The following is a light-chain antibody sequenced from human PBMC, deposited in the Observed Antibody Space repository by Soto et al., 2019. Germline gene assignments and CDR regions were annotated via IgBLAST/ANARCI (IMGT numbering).Light chain of an antibody. V-gene: IGKV3-20*01. Sequence: EIVLTQSPGTLSLSPGERATLSCRASQTVDSSYLAWFQQKPGQSPRLLMYGASSRATGIPDRFSGSGSGTDFTLTISGLEPEDFAVYYGQQYGRSPYTFGQGTKLDIK. CDR1: QTVDSSY. CDR2: GAS. CDR3: QQYGRSPYT. J-gene: IGKJ2*01.